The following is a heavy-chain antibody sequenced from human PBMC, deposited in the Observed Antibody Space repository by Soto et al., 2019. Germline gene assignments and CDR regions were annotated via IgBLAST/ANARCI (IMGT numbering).Heavy chain of an antibody. J-gene: IGHJ4*02. V-gene: IGHV2-70*01. Sequence: SGPTLVNPTQTLALTCTFSGFSLSTSGMCVSWIRQPPGKALEWLALIDWDDDKYYSTSLKTRLTISKDTSKNQVVLTMTNMDPVDTATYYCARILAKGYSSGWYYFDYWGQGTLVTVSS. CDR2: IDWDDDK. CDR3: ARILAKGYSSGWYYFDY. D-gene: IGHD6-19*01. CDR1: GFSLSTSGMC.